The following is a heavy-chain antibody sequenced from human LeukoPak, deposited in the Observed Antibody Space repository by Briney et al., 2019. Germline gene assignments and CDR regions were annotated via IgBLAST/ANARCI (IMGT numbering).Heavy chain of an antibody. V-gene: IGHV3-33*01. CDR2: IWYDASNR. CDR1: GFTFSSYG. Sequence: GRSVRLSRAASGFTFSSYGMHWVRQAPGKGLEWVAVIWYDASNRYYADSVKGRFTISRDNSKNTLYLQMNSLRAEDTAVYICARDLAAAATWFDPWGQGTLVTVSS. CDR3: ARDLAAAATWFDP. J-gene: IGHJ5*02. D-gene: IGHD6-13*01.